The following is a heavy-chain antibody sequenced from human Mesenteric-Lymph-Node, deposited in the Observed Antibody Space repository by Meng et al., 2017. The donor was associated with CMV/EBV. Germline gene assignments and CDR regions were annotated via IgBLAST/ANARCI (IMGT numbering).Heavy chain of an antibody. CDR3: ARLTNSGSYLDY. D-gene: IGHD1-26*01. V-gene: IGHV5-51*01. Sequence: SCKGAGYSFHSYWIGWVRQMPGKGLEWMGIIYPGDSDTRYSPSFQGQVTISADKSISTAYLQWSSLKASDTAMYYCARLTNSGSYLDYWGQGTLVTVSS. CDR1: GYSFHSYW. J-gene: IGHJ4*02. CDR2: IYPGDSDT.